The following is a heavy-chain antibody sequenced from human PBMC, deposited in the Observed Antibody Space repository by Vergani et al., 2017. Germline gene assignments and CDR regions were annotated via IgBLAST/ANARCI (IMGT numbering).Heavy chain of an antibody. J-gene: IGHJ4*02. V-gene: IGHV3-23*01. Sequence: EVQLLESGGGLVQPGESLRLSCTVSGFTFTSYGISWVRQAPGKGLEWVSGISASGGSTYYTDSVKGRFIISRDISKNTLYLKMSSLRADDTAVYYCAKDRPRDWETPLFLFDYWGQGTLVAVSS. D-gene: IGHD1-26*01. CDR3: AKDRPRDWETPLFLFDY. CDR1: GFTFTSYG. CDR2: ISASGGST.